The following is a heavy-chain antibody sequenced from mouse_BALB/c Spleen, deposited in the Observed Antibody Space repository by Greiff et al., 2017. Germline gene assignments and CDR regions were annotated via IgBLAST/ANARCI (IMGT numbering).Heavy chain of an antibody. CDR1: GYAFSSYW. J-gene: IGHJ1*01. Sequence: VQLQQSGAELVRPGSSVKISCKASGYAFSSYWMNWVKQRPGQGLEWIGQIYPGGGGTNYNEKFKGKATLTTDKSSSTDYMQLSSLTSEDSAISFCSSASTYGIYHWYFDVWGAGTTVTVSS. D-gene: IGHD2-1*01. V-gene: IGHV1-80*01. CDR3: SSASTYGIYHWYFDV. CDR2: IYPGGGGT.